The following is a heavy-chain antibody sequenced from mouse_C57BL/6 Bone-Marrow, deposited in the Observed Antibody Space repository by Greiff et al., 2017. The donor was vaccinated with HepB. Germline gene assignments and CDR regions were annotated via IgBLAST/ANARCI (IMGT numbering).Heavy chain of an antibody. J-gene: IGHJ2*01. CDR3: ARAPLITTVVATDY. Sequence: QVQLQQSGAELVKPGASVKLSCKASGYTFTSYWMHWVKQRPGQGLEWIGMIHPNSGSTNYNEKFKSKATLTVDKSSSTAYMQLSSLTSEDSAVYYCARAPLITTVVATDYWGQGTTLTVSS. V-gene: IGHV1-64*01. CDR1: GYTFTSYW. CDR2: IHPNSGST. D-gene: IGHD1-1*01.